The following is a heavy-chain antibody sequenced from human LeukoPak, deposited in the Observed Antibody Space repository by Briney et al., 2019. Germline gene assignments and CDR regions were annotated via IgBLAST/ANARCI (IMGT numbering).Heavy chain of an antibody. CDR1: GYTFTSYY. CDR2: INPSGGST. Sequence: GASVKVSCKASGYTFTSYYMHWVRQAPGQGLEWMGIINPSGGSTSYAQKFQGRVTMTRDTPTSTVYMELSSLRSEDTAVYYCARGGSNYGGNTYNWFDPWGQGTLVTVSS. D-gene: IGHD4-23*01. CDR3: ARGGSNYGGNTYNWFDP. V-gene: IGHV1-46*01. J-gene: IGHJ5*02.